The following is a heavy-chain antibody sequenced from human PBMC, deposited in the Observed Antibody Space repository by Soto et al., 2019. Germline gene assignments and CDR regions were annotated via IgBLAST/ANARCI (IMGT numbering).Heavy chain of an antibody. Sequence: ASVKVSCKASGYTFTIYDINRVRQATGQGLEWMGWMNPNSGNTGYAQKFQGRVTMTRNTSISTAYMELSSLRSEDTAVYYCAKDLPGELLPTCFDSWGQGTLVTVSS. CDR2: MNPNSGNT. CDR3: AKDLPGELLPTCFDS. CDR1: GYTFTIYD. J-gene: IGHJ5*01. D-gene: IGHD1-26*01. V-gene: IGHV1-8*01.